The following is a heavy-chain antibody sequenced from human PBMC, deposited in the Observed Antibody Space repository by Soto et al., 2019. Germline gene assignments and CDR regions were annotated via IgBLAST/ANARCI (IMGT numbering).Heavy chain of an antibody. Sequence: GGSLRLSCAASGFTFSSYSMNWGRQAPGKGLEWVSVIYSSGSTYYADSVKGRFTISRDNSKNTLYLQMNSLRAEDAAVYYCARDPQLGAWFDPWGQGTMVTVSS. D-gene: IGHD7-27*01. J-gene: IGHJ5*02. CDR3: ARDPQLGAWFDP. CDR2: IYSSGST. CDR1: GFTFSSYS. V-gene: IGHV3-53*01.